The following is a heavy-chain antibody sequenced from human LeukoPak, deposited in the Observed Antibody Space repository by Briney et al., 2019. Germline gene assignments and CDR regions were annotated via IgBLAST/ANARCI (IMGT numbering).Heavy chain of an antibody. CDR1: GFTVSSNY. CDR2: IYSGGST. CDR3: ARVDVTYYYGMDV. D-gene: IGHD2-21*02. Sequence: GGSLRLSCAASGFTVSSNYMSWVRQAPGKGLEWVSVIYSGGSTYYADSVKGRFTISRDNSKNTLYLQMNSLRAEDTAVYYCARVDVTYYYGMDVWGQGTTVTVSS. J-gene: IGHJ6*02. V-gene: IGHV3-66*01.